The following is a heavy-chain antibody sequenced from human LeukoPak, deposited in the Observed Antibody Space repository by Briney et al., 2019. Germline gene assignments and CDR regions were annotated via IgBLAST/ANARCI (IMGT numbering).Heavy chain of an antibody. D-gene: IGHD1-1*01. V-gene: IGHV3-53*01. Sequence: GRSLRLSCAASGFTVSSNYMSWVRQAPGKGLEWVSVIYSGGYTDYADSVKGRFTISRDNSKNTLYLQMNSLRAEDTAVYYCASKGGNDWEYFFDYWGQGTLVTVSS. J-gene: IGHJ4*02. CDR2: IYSGGYT. CDR1: GFTVSSNY. CDR3: ASKGGNDWEYFFDY.